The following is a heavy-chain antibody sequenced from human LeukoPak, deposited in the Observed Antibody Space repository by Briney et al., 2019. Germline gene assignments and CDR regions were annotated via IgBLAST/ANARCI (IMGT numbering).Heavy chain of an antibody. J-gene: IGHJ4*02. CDR2: MNPNSGNT. D-gene: IGHD1-26*01. CDR3: ARDGNYYEGFDY. CDR1: GYTFTSYD. V-gene: IGHV1-8*01. Sequence: WASMKVSCKASGYTFTSYDINWVRQATGQGLEWMGWMNPNSGNTGYAQKFQGRVTMTRNTSISTAYMELSSLRSEDTAVYYCARDGNYYEGFDYWGQGTLVTVSS.